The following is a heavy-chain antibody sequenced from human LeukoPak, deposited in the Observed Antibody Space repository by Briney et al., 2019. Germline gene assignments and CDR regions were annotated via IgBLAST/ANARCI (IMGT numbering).Heavy chain of an antibody. Sequence: SETLSLTCTISGGSISNNYWSWFRQPPGKGLEWIGYIYYSGSTNYNPSLKSRVTISVDTSKSQFSLKLSSVTAADTAVYYCASHKGFWGQGTLVTVSS. CDR3: ASHKGF. J-gene: IGHJ4*02. V-gene: IGHV4-59*01. CDR2: IYYSGST. CDR1: GGSISNNY.